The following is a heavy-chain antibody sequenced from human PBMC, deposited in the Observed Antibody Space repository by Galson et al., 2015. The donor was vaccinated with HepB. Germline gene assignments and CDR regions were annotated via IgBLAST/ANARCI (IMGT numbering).Heavy chain of an antibody. D-gene: IGHD3-16*01. V-gene: IGHV3-30*18. CDR2: ISYDGSFR. CDR1: GFSFSNYA. Sequence: SLRLSCASSGFSFSNYAIHWVRQAPGKGLEWMAVISYDGSFRYYLDPVKGRFTVSREHSRSILYLQMNSMRVDDTAVYYCAKGGPGRIRMMINRSLGFDPWGQGTLVIVSS. J-gene: IGHJ5*02. CDR3: AKGGPGRIRMMINRSLGFDP.